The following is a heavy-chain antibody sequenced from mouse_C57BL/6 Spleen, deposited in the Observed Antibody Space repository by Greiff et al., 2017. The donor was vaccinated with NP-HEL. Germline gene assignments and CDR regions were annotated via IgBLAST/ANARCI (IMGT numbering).Heavy chain of an antibody. CDR2: IYPGDGDT. Sequence: VQLQQSGPELVKPGASVKISCKASGYAFSSSWMNWVKQRPGKGLEWIGRIYPGDGDTNYNGKFKGKATLTADKSSSTAYMQLSSLTSEDSAVYFCAREADSSGYGAVFAYWGQGTLVTVSA. D-gene: IGHD3-2*02. V-gene: IGHV1-82*01. CDR1: GYAFSSSW. CDR3: AREADSSGYGAVFAY. J-gene: IGHJ3*01.